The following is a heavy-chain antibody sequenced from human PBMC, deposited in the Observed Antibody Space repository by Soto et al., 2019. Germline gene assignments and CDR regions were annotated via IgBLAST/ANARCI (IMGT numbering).Heavy chain of an antibody. V-gene: IGHV6-1*01. CDR3: AMGTTKTYYYGMEV. CDR1: GDSVSSNSAA. J-gene: IGHJ6*02. Sequence: SQTLSLTCAISGDSVSSNSAAWNWIRQSPSRGLEWLGRTYYRSKWYNDYAVSVKSRITINPDTSKNQFSLQLNSVTPEDTAVYYCAMGTTKTYYYGMEVWGQGTKVTVSS. CDR2: TYYRSKWYN. D-gene: IGHD1-7*01.